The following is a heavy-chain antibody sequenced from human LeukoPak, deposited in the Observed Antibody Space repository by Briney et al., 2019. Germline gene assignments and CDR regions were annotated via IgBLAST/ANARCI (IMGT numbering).Heavy chain of an antibody. CDR3: ARDGEVMVYYFDY. CDR2: IIPIFGTA. CDR1: GGTFSSYA. V-gene: IGHV1-69*13. D-gene: IGHD2-8*01. Sequence: SVKVSCKASGGTFSSYAISWVRQAPGQGLEWMGGIIPIFGTANYAQKFQGRVTITADESTSTAYMELSSLRSEDTAVYYCARDGEVMVYYFDYWGQGTLVTVSS. J-gene: IGHJ4*02.